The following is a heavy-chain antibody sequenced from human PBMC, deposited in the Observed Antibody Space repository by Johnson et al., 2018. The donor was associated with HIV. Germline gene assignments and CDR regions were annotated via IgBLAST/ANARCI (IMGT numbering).Heavy chain of an antibody. CDR3: AKDLSDSSGYHDAFDI. J-gene: IGHJ3*02. V-gene: IGHV3-30-3*01. CDR2: ISFDGNNK. D-gene: IGHD3-22*01. Sequence: QVQLVESGGGVVQPGRSLRLSCAASGFTFSSYAMHWVRQAPGKGLEWVAVISFDGNNKYYADSVKGRFTISRDNSKNTLYLQMNSLRAEDTAVYYCAKDLSDSSGYHDAFDIWGQGTMVTVSS. CDR1: GFTFSSYA.